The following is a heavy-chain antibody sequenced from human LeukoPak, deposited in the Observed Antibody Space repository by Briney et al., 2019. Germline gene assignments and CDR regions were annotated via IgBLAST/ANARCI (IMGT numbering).Heavy chain of an antibody. CDR1: GFTFSNYW. CDR3: AREGVYRAFDP. Sequence: GGSLRLSCAASGFTFSNYWMSWVRRAPGKGLERVANIKQDGSETYSVDSVRGRFTISRDNAKNSLYLQMNSLRAEDTAVYYCAREGVYRAFDPWGQGTLVTVSS. D-gene: IGHD5/OR15-5a*01. J-gene: IGHJ5*02. CDR2: IKQDGSET. V-gene: IGHV3-7*01.